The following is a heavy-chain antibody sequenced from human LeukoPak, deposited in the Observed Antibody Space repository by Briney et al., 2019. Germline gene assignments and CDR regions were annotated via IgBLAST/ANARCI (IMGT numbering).Heavy chain of an antibody. V-gene: IGHV3-74*01. D-gene: IGHD6-19*01. CDR3: ARDPYSSGWE. CDR2: INNDGTTT. J-gene: IGHJ4*02. CDR1: GFTFSSDW. Sequence: PGGSLLLSCAASGFTFSSDWMHWVRQAPGKGLVWVSRINNDGTTTAYADSVKGRFTISRDNAKNTVYLQMNSLRAEDTAVYYCARDPYSSGWEWGQGTLVTVSS.